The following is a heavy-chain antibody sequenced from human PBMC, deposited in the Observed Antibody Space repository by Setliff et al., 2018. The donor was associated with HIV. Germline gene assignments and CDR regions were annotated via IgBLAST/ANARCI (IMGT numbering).Heavy chain of an antibody. J-gene: IGHJ4*02. V-gene: IGHV3-30*02. CDR1: KFTFSSYG. CDR3: AKNLYSSIWSPLDY. D-gene: IGHD6-13*01. CDR2: ILYDGSYK. Sequence: GSLRLSCAASKFTFSSYGMHWVRQAPGKGLEWVSSILYDGSYKYYTDSVKGRFTISRDNSKNTLYLQMSTLRTEDTAVYYCAKNLYSSIWSPLDYWGQGTLVTVSS.